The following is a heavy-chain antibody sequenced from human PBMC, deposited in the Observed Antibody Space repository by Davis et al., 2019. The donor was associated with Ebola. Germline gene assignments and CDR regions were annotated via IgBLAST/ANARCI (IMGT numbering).Heavy chain of an antibody. Sequence: GESLKISCAASGFTFSNAWLTWVRQTPGKGLEWVGRIKSESHGGATVYAAPVKGRFTISRDDSKDTLYLDMNSLTTEDTAVYFCTLGENWGPGTQVTVSS. D-gene: IGHD3-16*01. V-gene: IGHV3-15*01. J-gene: IGHJ4*02. CDR3: TLGEN. CDR1: GFTFSNAW. CDR2: IKSESHGGAT.